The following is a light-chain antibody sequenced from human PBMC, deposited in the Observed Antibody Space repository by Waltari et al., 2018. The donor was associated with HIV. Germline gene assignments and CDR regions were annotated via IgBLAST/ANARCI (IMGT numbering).Light chain of an antibody. CDR2: SNN. V-gene: IGLV1-44*01. J-gene: IGLJ2*01. CDR1: SSNIGNNA. Sequence: QSLLTQPPSASGTPGQRVSISCSGSSSNIGNNAVSWYQQFPGTAPKLLMYSNNQRPSGVPNRFPGSKSGTSAALAIRGLQSDDEADYYCATLYDSLKGPVFGGGTKLTVL. CDR3: ATLYDSLKGPV.